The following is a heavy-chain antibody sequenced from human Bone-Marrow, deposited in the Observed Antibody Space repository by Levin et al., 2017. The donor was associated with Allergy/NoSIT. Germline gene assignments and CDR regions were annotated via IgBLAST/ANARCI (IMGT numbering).Heavy chain of an antibody. J-gene: IGHJ4*02. V-gene: IGHV3-49*04. Sequence: GESLKISCTTSGFSFGDYAMSWVRQAPGKGLEWVGFVRSKPSGGTTEYAASVKGRFTISRDDSKSIAYLQMNSLKTEDTAVYYCIRGGKSGGDYWGQGTLVTVSS. CDR1: GFSFGDYA. CDR2: VRSKPSGGTT. CDR3: IRGGKSGGDY. D-gene: IGHD2-15*01.